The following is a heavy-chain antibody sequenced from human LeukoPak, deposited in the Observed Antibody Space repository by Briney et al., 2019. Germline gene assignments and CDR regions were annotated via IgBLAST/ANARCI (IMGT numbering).Heavy chain of an antibody. CDR1: GFTFDDYT. D-gene: IGHD6-13*01. Sequence: GGSLRLSCAASGFTFDDYTMHWVRQAPGKGLEWVSLISWDGGSTYYADSVKGRFTISRDNSKNSLYLQMNSLRTEDTALYYCAKDMAGFIAAAGGIDYWGQGTLDTVSS. CDR3: AKDMAGFIAAAGGIDY. J-gene: IGHJ4*02. CDR2: ISWDGGST. V-gene: IGHV3-43*01.